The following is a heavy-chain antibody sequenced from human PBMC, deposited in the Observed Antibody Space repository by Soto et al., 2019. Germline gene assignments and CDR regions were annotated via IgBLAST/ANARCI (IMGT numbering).Heavy chain of an antibody. CDR3: ARVEDTMVRGVIGNAFDI. D-gene: IGHD3-10*01. Sequence: GASVKVSCKASGGTFSSYTISWVRQAPGQGLEWMGRIIPILGIANYAQKFQGRVTITADKSTSTAYMELSSLRSEDTAVYYCARVEDTMVRGVIGNAFDIWGQGTMVTVSS. V-gene: IGHV1-69*02. CDR1: GGTFSSYT. CDR2: IIPILGIA. J-gene: IGHJ3*02.